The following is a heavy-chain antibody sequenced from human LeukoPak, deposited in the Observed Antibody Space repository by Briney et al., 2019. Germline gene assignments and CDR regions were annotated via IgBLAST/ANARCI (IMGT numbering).Heavy chain of an antibody. D-gene: IGHD1-1*01. CDR2: ISGSGSTI. Sequence: PGGSLRLSCAASGFTFSSYEMNWVRQAPGKGLEWVSYISGSGSTIYYGDSLKGRFTISRDNAKSSLYLQMNGLRAEDTAIYYCAKGQELDDGVFDSWGQGTLVTVSS. J-gene: IGHJ4*02. CDR3: AKGQELDDGVFDS. V-gene: IGHV3-48*03. CDR1: GFTFSSYE.